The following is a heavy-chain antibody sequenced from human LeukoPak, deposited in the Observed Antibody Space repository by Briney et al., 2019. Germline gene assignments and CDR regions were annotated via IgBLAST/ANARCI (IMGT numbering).Heavy chain of an antibody. Sequence: SETLSLTCTVSGGSISSGDYYWSWIRQPPGKGLEWIGYIYYSGSTYYNPSLKSRVTISVDTSKNQFSLKLNSVTAADTAVYYCARYIWGSYPTFEDYWGQGSLVTVSS. V-gene: IGHV4-30-4*02. D-gene: IGHD3-16*02. CDR2: IYYSGST. CDR1: GGSISSGDYY. CDR3: ARYIWGSYPTFEDY. J-gene: IGHJ4*02.